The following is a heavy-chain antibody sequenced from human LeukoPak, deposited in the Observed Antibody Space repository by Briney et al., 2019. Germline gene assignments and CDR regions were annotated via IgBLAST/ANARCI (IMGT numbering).Heavy chain of an antibody. CDR1: GGSVSSGSYY. V-gene: IGHV4-61*01. CDR3: ARDMGAPDYGSYSVDY. J-gene: IGHJ4*02. D-gene: IGHD4-23*01. CDR2: IHYSGSA. Sequence: PSETLSLTCTVSGGSVSSGSYYWSWIRQPPGRGLEWIAYIHYSGSAAYNPSLKSRVTITRDMSTNQISLKMTSVTAADTAVYFCARDMGAPDYGSYSVDYWGQGTLVTVSS.